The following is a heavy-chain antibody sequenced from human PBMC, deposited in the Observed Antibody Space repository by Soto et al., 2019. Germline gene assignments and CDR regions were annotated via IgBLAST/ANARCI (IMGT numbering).Heavy chain of an antibody. CDR3: AFQLGGGSFIPH. V-gene: IGHV4-39*01. J-gene: IGHJ4*02. CDR1: GHSMSNTDYF. Sequence: PSETLSLTCTVSGHSMSNTDYFWGWIRQTPWSDLQWIGSLFYTGHTYYNPSLLSRVTISADTSKNQFSLKLSSVTAADTAVYYCAFQLGGGSFIPHWGQGTLVTVS. CDR2: LFYTGHT. D-gene: IGHD2-15*01.